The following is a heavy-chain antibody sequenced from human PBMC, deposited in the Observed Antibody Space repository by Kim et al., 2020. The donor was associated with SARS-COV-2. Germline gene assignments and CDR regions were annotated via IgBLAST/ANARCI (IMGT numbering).Heavy chain of an antibody. V-gene: IGHV7-4-1*02. Sequence: ASVKVSCKASGYTFTSYAMNWVRQAPGQGLEWMGWINTNTGNPTYAQGFTGRFVFSLDTSVSTAYLQISSLKAEDTAVYYCASSDSSGWYYPGFDYRGQGTLVTVSS. CDR3: ASSDSSGWYYPGFDY. CDR2: INTNTGNP. D-gene: IGHD6-19*01. CDR1: GYTFTSYA. J-gene: IGHJ4*02.